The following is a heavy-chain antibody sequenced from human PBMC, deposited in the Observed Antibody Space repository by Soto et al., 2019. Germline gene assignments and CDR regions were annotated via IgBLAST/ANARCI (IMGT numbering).Heavy chain of an antibody. D-gene: IGHD3-22*01. CDR3: ARPPYYYGSSGYCPSRLYFQH. V-gene: IGHV5-51*01. CDR2: IYPGDSDT. Sequence: PGESLKISCKGSGYSFTTYWIGWVRQMPGKGLEWMGIIYPGDSDTRYSPSFQGQVTISADKSISTAYLQWSSLKASDTAMYYCARPPYYYGSSGYCPSRLYFQHWGQGTLVTVSS. CDR1: GYSFTTYW. J-gene: IGHJ1*01.